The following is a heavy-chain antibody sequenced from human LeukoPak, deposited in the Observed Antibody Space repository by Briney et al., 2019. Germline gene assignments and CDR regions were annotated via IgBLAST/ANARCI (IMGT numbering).Heavy chain of an antibody. D-gene: IGHD4-11*01. Sequence: ASVKVSCKASGGTFSSYAISWVRQAPGQGLEWMGIINPSGGSTSYAQKFQGRVTMTRDTSTSTVYMELSSLRSEDTAVYYCARDLQTFDYWGQGTLVTVSS. CDR3: ARDLQTFDY. CDR1: GGTFSSYA. J-gene: IGHJ4*02. CDR2: INPSGGST. V-gene: IGHV1-46*01.